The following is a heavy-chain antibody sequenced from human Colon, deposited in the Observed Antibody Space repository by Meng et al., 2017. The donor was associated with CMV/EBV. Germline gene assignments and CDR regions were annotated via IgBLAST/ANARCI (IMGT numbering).Heavy chain of an antibody. D-gene: IGHD4-23*01. CDR1: GFTFSSYD. J-gene: IGHJ4*02. Sequence: ESLKISCAASGFTFSSYDMSWVRQAPGKGLDWVSGISARADSTYYADSVKGRFTISRDNSKKTLYLEMNSLTVEDAAVYYCAKTPGRQGSGNSGEYWGQGTLVTVSS. V-gene: IGHV3-23*01. CDR3: AKTPGRQGSGNSGEY. CDR2: ISARADST.